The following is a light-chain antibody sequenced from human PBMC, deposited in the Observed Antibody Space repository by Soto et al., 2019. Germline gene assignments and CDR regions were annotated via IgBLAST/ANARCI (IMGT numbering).Light chain of an antibody. CDR3: QQYNNWPPWT. CDR1: QSVSSK. V-gene: IGKV3-15*01. CDR2: GAS. J-gene: IGKJ1*01. Sequence: EIVMTQSPATLSVSPGERATLSCRASQSVSSKLAWYQQKPGQAPRLLIYGASTRATGIPARFSGGGSGTEFTLTISSLQSEDFAVYYCQQYNNWPPWTFGQGTKVEIK.